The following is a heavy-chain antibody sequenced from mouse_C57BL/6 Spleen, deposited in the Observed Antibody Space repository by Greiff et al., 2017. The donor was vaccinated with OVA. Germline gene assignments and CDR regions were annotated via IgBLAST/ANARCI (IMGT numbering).Heavy chain of an antibody. CDR2: IYPGGGYT. D-gene: IGHD3-2*02. CDR1: GYTFTNYW. CDR3: ARKAFYYLDY. V-gene: IGHV1-63*01. Sequence: VQLQQSGAELVRPGTSVTMSCKASGYTFTNYWIGWAKQRPGHGLEWIGDIYPGGGYTNYNEKFKGKATLTADKSSSTAYMQFSSLTSEDSAIYYCARKAFYYLDYWGQGTTLTVSS. J-gene: IGHJ2*01.